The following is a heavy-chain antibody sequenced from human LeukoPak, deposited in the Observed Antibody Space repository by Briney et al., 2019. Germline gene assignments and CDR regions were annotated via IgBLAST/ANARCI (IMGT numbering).Heavy chain of an antibody. CDR1: GGSISPYY. CDR3: ARDGGGYLDY. V-gene: IGHV4-59*01. CDR2: IYYSGNA. J-gene: IGHJ4*02. D-gene: IGHD5-12*01. Sequence: PSETLSLTCTVSGGSISPYYWSWIRQTPGKGLEWIGYIYYSGNANYNPSLKSRVTISVDTSKNQFSLKLSSVTAADTAVYYCARDGGGYLDYWGQGTLVTVSS.